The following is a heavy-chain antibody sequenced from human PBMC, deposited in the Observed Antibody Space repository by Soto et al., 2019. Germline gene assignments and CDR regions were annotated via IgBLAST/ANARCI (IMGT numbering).Heavy chain of an antibody. CDR3: ARGPTYYDILTGLFFDY. CDR1: GGSFSSGSYC. Sequence: SETLSLTCTVSGGSFSSGSYCWSWIRQHPGKGLEWIGYIYYSGSTYYNTSLKSRVTMSADTSKNQFSLKLRSVTAADTSVYYCARGPTYYDILTGLFFDYWGQGSLVTVPQ. CDR2: IYYSGST. J-gene: IGHJ4*02. D-gene: IGHD3-9*01. V-gene: IGHV4-30-4*08.